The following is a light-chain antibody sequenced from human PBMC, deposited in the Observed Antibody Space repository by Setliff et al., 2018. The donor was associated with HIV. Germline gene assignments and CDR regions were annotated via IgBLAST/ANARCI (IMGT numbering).Light chain of an antibody. CDR2: YDS. CDR1: NIGSKS. J-gene: IGLJ1*01. V-gene: IGLV3-21*04. CDR3: QVWDSSSDHYV. Sequence: SYELTQPPSVSVAPGKTARITCGGNNIGSKSVHWHQQKPGQAPVLVIYYDSDRPSGIPERFSGSNSGNTATLTISRVEAGDEADYYCQVWDSSSDHYVVGTGTKV.